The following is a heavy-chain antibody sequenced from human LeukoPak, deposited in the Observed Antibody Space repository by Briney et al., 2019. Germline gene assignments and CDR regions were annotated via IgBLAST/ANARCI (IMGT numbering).Heavy chain of an antibody. J-gene: IGHJ6*03. CDR3: ARAYYYYYYYMDV. Sequence: SETLSLTCAVSGDSISSGGYSWTWIRQTPGKGLEWIAYIHDSGSTNYNPSLKSRVTISVDTSKNQFSLKLSSVTAADTAVYYCARAYYYYYYYMDVWGKGTTVTVSS. CDR2: IHDSGST. V-gene: IGHV4-30-4*07. CDR1: GDSISSGGYS.